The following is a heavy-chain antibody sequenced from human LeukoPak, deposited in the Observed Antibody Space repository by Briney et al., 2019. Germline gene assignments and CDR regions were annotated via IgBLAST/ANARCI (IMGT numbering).Heavy chain of an antibody. Sequence: PSETLSLTCTVSGGSISSSSYYWGWIRQPPGKGLEWIGSIYYSGSTYYNPSLKSRVTISVDTSKNQFSLKLSSVTAADTAVYYCAGVAGLDYWGQGTLVTVSP. CDR2: IYYSGST. J-gene: IGHJ4*02. CDR3: AGVAGLDY. CDR1: GGSISSSSYY. D-gene: IGHD6-19*01. V-gene: IGHV4-39*01.